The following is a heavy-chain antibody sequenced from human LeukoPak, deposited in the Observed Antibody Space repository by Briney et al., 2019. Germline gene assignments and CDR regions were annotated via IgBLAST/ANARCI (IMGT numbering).Heavy chain of an antibody. CDR2: IIPIFGTA. CDR1: GGTFSSYA. J-gene: IGHJ3*02. Sequence: ASVKVSCKASGGTFSSYAISWVRQAPGQGLESMGGIIPIFGTANYAQKFQGRVTITTDESTSTAYMELSSLRSEDTAVYYCARDLRLAHAFDIWGQGTMVTVSS. CDR3: ARDLRLAHAFDI. V-gene: IGHV1-69*05. D-gene: IGHD6-19*01.